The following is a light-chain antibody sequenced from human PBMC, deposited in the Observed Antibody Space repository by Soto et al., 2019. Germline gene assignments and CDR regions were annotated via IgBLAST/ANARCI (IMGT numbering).Light chain of an antibody. CDR1: QDIGSV. CDR2: GAS. Sequence: AIRMAQSPSSLSASIGDTVTITCRASQDIGSVLAWYQQKPGTAPKVLISGASDSHGGVPSRFSGSGSGTDFTLTISGLQPEDFATYYCLQDYNYPLTFGGGTKVDI. J-gene: IGKJ4*01. V-gene: IGKV1-8*01. CDR3: LQDYNYPLT.